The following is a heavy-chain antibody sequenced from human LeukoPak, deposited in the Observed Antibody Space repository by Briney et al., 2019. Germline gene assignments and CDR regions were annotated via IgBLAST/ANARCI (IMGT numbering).Heavy chain of an antibody. CDR3: ARDEARYSSGYYPNWFDP. J-gene: IGHJ5*02. D-gene: IGHD3-22*01. CDR1: GYTFTSYG. V-gene: IGHV1-18*01. Sequence: GASVTVSCKASGYTFTSYGISWVRQAPGQGLEWMGWISGYNGYKHYVNNHQGRVTMTTDTSTSTAYMELRSLRSDDTAVYYCARDEARYSSGYYPNWFDPWGQGTLVTVSS. CDR2: ISGYNGYK.